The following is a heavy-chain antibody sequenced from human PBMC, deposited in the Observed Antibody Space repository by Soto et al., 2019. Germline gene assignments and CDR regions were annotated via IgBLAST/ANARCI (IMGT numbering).Heavy chain of an antibody. D-gene: IGHD2-8*01. J-gene: IGHJ4*02. Sequence: SETLSLTCAVSGVSISSGNWWTWVRQTPQRGLEYIGEIFHDGTANYYPSFERRVAISVDTSKSQFSLKLTSVTAADTAIYFCARLVYDPRLNYMYFDFWGQGALVTVSS. CDR1: GVSISSGNW. CDR3: ARLVYDPRLNYMYFDF. CDR2: IFHDGTA. V-gene: IGHV4-4*02.